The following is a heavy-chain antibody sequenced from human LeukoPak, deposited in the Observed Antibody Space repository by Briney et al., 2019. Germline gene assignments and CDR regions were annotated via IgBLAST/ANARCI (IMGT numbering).Heavy chain of an antibody. CDR2: IYYSGRT. CDR3: FSGIAAAGNWFDP. Sequence: PSETLSLTCSVSGGSISSYYWNWIRQTPGKGLEWIGYIYYSGRTNYNPSLKSRVTISIDTSKNQFSLTLSSVTTADAAVYYCFSGIAAAGNWFDPWGQGTLVTVSS. V-gene: IGHV4-59*01. J-gene: IGHJ5*02. D-gene: IGHD6-13*01. CDR1: GGSISSYY.